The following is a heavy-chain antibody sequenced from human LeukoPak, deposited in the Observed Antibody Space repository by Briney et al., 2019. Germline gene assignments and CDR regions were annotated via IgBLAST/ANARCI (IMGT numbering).Heavy chain of an antibody. CDR1: GYTFTSYG. CDR3: ARDLGVPPTVTTFFFDY. V-gene: IGHV1-18*01. J-gene: IGHJ4*02. Sequence: ASVTVSCKASGYTFTSYGISWVRQAPGQGLEWMGWISAYNGNTNYAQKLQGRVTMTTDTSTSTAYMELSSLRAEDTAVYYCARDLGVPPTVTTFFFDYWGQGTLVTVSS. D-gene: IGHD4-17*01. CDR2: ISAYNGNT.